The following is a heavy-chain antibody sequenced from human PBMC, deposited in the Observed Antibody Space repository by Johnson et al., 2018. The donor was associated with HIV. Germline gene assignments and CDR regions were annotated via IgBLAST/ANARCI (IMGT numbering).Heavy chain of an antibody. Sequence: QVQLVEPGGGVVQPGRSLLLPCAASGFTFSSYAMPCVLQPPGTGLDWVAVLSDDCTNKYYADSVKCRFTISSANSKNTLYLQMNSLSAEDTAVYYCARALGRLQFLEWLPGGDAFDIWGQGTMVTVSS. CDR3: ARALGRLQFLEWLPGGDAFDI. D-gene: IGHD3-3*01. J-gene: IGHJ3*02. CDR2: LSDDCTNK. CDR1: GFTFSSYA. V-gene: IGHV3-30-3*01.